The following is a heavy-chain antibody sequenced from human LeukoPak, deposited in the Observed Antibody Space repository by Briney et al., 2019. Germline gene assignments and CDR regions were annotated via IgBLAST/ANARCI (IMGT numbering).Heavy chain of an antibody. V-gene: IGHV3-23*01. CDR1: GFTFSSYA. Sequence: GGSLRLSCAASGFTFSSYAMSWVRQAPGKGLEWVSATVGSRPDTYHADSVKGRFTVSRDNSRNTLYLQMNSLRIEDTAVYYCTKAPLISCTGAFCYPFDYWGQGILVTVSS. D-gene: IGHD2-8*02. CDR2: TVGSRPDT. CDR3: TKAPLISCTGAFCYPFDY. J-gene: IGHJ4*01.